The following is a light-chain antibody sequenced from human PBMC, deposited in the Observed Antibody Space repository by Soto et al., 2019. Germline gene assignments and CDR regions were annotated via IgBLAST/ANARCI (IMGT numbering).Light chain of an antibody. CDR1: GRDIGAYNY. V-gene: IGLV2-14*01. CDR3: SSYTTSYFYV. Sequence: QSALAQPASVSGSPGQSITISCTGSGRDIGAYNYVSWYQQHPGKAPKLIIYEVENRPSGVSNRFSASKSAFTASLTISGLQAEDEADYYCSSYTTSYFYVFGPGTKVTLL. J-gene: IGLJ1*01. CDR2: EVE.